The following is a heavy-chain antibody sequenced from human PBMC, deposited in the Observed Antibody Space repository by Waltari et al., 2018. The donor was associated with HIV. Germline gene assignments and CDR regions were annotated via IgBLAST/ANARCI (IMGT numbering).Heavy chain of an antibody. J-gene: IGHJ6*02. Sequence: EVQLVESGGGLVQPGGSLRLSCAASGFTVSSNYMIWSRQAPGKGLEWVSVIYSGGSTYYADSVKGRFSISRDNSKNTLYLQMNSLRAEDTAVYYCAREATYSSSSFGYFYAMDVWGQGTTVTVSS. CDR2: IYSGGST. CDR1: GFTVSSNY. D-gene: IGHD6-6*01. V-gene: IGHV3-66*01. CDR3: AREATYSSSSFGYFYAMDV.